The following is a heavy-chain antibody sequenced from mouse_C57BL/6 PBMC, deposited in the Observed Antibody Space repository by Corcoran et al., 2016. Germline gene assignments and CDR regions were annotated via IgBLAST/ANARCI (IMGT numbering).Heavy chain of an antibody. V-gene: IGHV9-3*01. Sequence: QIQLVQFGPELKKPGETVKISCKASGYTFTTYGMSWVKQAPGKGLKWMGWINTYSGVPTYADDFKGRFAFSLETSASTAYLQINNLKNEDTATYFCARRRYYGSSHYWYFDVWGTGTTVTVSS. D-gene: IGHD1-1*01. CDR3: ARRRYYGSSHYWYFDV. CDR1: GYTFTTYG. CDR2: INTYSGVP. J-gene: IGHJ1*03.